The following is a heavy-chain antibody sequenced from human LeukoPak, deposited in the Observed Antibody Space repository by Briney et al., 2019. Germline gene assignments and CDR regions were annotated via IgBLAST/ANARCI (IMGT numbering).Heavy chain of an antibody. CDR2: IIPIFGTA. Sequence: GSSVKVSCKASGGTFSSYAISWVRQAPGQGLEWMGGIIPIFGTANYAQKFQGRVTMTRDTSISTAYMELSRLRSDDTAVYYCARDREYYDSSGSSWFDPWGQGTLVTVSS. J-gene: IGHJ5*02. D-gene: IGHD3-22*01. CDR1: GGTFSSYA. CDR3: ARDREYYDSSGSSWFDP. V-gene: IGHV1-69*05.